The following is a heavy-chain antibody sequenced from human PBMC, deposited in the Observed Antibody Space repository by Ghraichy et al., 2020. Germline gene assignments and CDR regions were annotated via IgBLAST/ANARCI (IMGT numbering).Heavy chain of an antibody. CDR1: GGSIKRGVYS. J-gene: IGHJ3*02. V-gene: IGHV4-30-2*01. Sequence: SLTCTVSGGSIKRGVYSWSWIRQPPGKGLEWIGYIFHSGSTYYNPSLRSRVTISIDTSKNQFSLTMNSVTAADTAVFYCARGDVRDPFDIWGQGMMVSVSS. CDR3: ARGDVRDPFDI. D-gene: IGHD3-16*01. CDR2: IFHSGST.